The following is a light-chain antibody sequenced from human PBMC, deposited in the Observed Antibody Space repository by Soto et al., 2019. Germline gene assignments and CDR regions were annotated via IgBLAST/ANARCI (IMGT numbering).Light chain of an antibody. V-gene: IGKV3-15*01. CDR1: LDVGSD. CDR3: QQYRKWPPLT. CDR2: GAF. Sequence: EIVLTQSPATLSQSPGERATLSCRAGLDVGSDLAWYQQKPGQPPRLLIYGAFTRATGVPPRFSGAGSGTDFTLTISSLQSDDFAIYYCQQYRKWPPLTFGGGTKVEI. J-gene: IGKJ4*01.